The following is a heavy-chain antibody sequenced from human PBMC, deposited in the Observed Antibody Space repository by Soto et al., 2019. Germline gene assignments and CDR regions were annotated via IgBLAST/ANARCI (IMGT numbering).Heavy chain of an antibody. D-gene: IGHD3-22*01. CDR3: ARDSTGYYYDSSGSYYGMDV. J-gene: IGHJ6*02. CDR2: IYYSGST. CDR1: VGSIISGDYY. Sequence: PSETLSLTCTFSVGSIISGDYYWSWIRQPPGKGLEWIGYIYYSGSTYYNPSLKSRVTISVDTSKNQFSLKLSSVTAADTAVYYCARDSTGYYYDSSGSYYGMDVWGQGTTVTVSS. V-gene: IGHV4-30-4*01.